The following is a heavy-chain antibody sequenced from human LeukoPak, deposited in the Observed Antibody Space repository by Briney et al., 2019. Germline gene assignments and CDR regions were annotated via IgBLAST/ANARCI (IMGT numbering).Heavy chain of an antibody. J-gene: IGHJ4*02. CDR2: INLNSGGT. CDR1: GYSFTGYY. D-gene: IGHD2-21*01. CDR3: ASRAGGNADVAVFDY. Sequence: GASVKVSCKASGYSFTGYYMHWMRRAPGQGLEWMGWINLNSGGTNYAQKFQGRVAMTRDTSISTAYMELSRLRSDDTAVYYCASRAGGNADVAVFDYWGQGTLVTVSS. V-gene: IGHV1-2*02.